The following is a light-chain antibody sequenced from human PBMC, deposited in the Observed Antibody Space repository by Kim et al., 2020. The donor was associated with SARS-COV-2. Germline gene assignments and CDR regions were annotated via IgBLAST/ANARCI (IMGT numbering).Light chain of an antibody. CDR3: QQYDAPPFT. J-gene: IGKJ5*01. Sequence: ASVGDRGTITCQASEDVSDYFNWYHQKPGEAPKVLIRDAANLESGVPSRFSRGGYGTEFSLTISSVQPEDMGTYYCQQYDAPPFTFGQGTRLEIK. CDR2: DAA. V-gene: IGKV1-33*01. CDR1: EDVSDY.